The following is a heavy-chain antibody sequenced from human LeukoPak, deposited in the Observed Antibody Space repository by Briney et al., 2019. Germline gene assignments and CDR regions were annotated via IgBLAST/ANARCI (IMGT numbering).Heavy chain of an antibody. CDR3: ARQDIVATTG. CDR2: IYYSGST. J-gene: IGHJ4*02. V-gene: IGHV4-59*08. CDR1: GGSISSYY. Sequence: SETLSLTCTVSGGSISSYYWSWIRQPPGKGLEWIGYIYYSGSTNYNPSLKSRVTISVDTSKNQFSLKLSSVTAADTAVYYCARQDIVATTGWGQGTLVTVSS. D-gene: IGHD5-12*01.